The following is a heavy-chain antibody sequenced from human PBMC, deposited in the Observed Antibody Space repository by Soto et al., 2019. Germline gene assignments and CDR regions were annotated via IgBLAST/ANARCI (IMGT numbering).Heavy chain of an antibody. CDR1: GFTFTSSA. CDR2: IVVGSGNT. V-gene: IGHV1-58*01. J-gene: IGHJ6*01. D-gene: IGHD6-19*01. Sequence: SVKVSCKASGFTFTSSAVRWVRQARGQRLEWIGWIVVGSGNTNYAQKFQERVTITRDMSTSTAYMELSSLRSEDTAVYYCAAPRYSSGWFYYYGMDVWGQGTTVTVSS. CDR3: AAPRYSSGWFYYYGMDV.